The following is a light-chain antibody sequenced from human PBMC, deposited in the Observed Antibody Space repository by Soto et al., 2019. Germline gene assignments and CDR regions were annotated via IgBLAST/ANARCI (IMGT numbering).Light chain of an antibody. V-gene: IGKV3-20*01. CDR1: QSVSSSS. CDR2: GAS. Sequence: EIVLTQSPGTLSLSPGERGTLSCRASQSVSSSSLAWYQQKPGQPPRLLIYGASSRATGIPDRFSGSGSGTDFTLTISRLEPEDFAVYYCQQYGSSPETFGQGTKVESK. CDR3: QQYGSSPET. J-gene: IGKJ1*01.